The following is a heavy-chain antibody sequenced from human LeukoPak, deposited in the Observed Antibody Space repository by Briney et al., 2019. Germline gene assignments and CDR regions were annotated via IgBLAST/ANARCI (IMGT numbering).Heavy chain of an antibody. Sequence: PGGSLRLSCAASGFTFSSYGMHWVRQAPGKGLEWVAVISYDGSNKYYADSVKGRFTISRDNSKNTLYLQMNSLRAEDTAVYYCAKDLSSSWSGMDVWGQGTTVTVSS. J-gene: IGHJ6*02. V-gene: IGHV3-30*18. CDR2: ISYDGSNK. CDR1: GFTFSSYG. CDR3: AKDLSSSWSGMDV. D-gene: IGHD6-13*01.